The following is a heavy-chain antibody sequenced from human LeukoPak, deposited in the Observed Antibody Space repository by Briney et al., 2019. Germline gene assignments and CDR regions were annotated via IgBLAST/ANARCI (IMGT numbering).Heavy chain of an antibody. D-gene: IGHD2-15*01. CDR1: GFTFSSYP. V-gene: IGHV3-30*04. CDR3: ARVLRYCSGGNCYSGGLGYMDV. J-gene: IGHJ6*03. Sequence: GGSLRLSCAASGFTFSSYPMHWVRQAPGKGLEWVAVISYDGTNKYYTDSVKGRFTISRDNSKNTLYLQMNSLRAEDTAVYYCARVLRYCSGGNCYSGGLGYMDVWGKGTTVTISS. CDR2: ISYDGTNK.